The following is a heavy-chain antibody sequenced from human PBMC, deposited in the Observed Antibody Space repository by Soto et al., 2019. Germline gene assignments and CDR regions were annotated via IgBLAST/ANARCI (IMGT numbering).Heavy chain of an antibody. CDR1: GGTFSSYA. V-gene: IGHV1-69*06. D-gene: IGHD6-6*01. CDR2: IIPIFGTA. CDR3: ARAPLIAARYYYYGMDV. Sequence: VASVKVSCKASGGTFSSYAISWVRQAPGQGLEWMGGIIPIFGTANYAQKFQGRVTITADKSTSTAYMELSSLRSEDTAVYYCARAPLIAARYYYYGMDVWGQGTTVTVSS. J-gene: IGHJ6*02.